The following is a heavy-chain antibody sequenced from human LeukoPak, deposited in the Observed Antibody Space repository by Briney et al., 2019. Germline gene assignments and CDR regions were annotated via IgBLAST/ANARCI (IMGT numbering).Heavy chain of an antibody. Sequence: SETLSLTCTVSGGSISSYYWSWIRQPPGKGLEWIGYIYYSGSTNYNPSLKSRVTISVDTSKNQFSLKLSSVTAADTAVYYCAREPYYYDSSGYSPAFDIWGQGTMVTVSS. D-gene: IGHD3-22*01. CDR1: GGSISSYY. J-gene: IGHJ3*02. CDR2: IYYSGST. CDR3: AREPYYYDSSGYSPAFDI. V-gene: IGHV4-59*01.